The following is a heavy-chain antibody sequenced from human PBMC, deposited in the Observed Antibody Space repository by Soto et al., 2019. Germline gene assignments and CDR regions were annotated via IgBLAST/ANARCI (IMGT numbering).Heavy chain of an antibody. V-gene: IGHV3-23*05. Sequence: EVQLLESGGGLVQPGESLTLSCAASGFTFSTYAMSWVRQAPGKGLEWVSSISTSSTTYYTDSVKGRFSISRDNSKNTVILQMNSLRGDDTAIYYCAKKYHMDVWGKGTTVSVSS. CDR1: GFTFSTYA. J-gene: IGHJ6*03. CDR2: ISTSSTT. CDR3: AKKYHMDV.